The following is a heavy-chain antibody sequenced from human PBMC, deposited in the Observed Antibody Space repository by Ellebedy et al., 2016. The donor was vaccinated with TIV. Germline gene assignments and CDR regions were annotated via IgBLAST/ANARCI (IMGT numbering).Heavy chain of an antibody. Sequence: SETLSLTXNVSGGSISRNYWSWIWQPPGKGLEWIGYIYHSRGTNYNPSLKGRVTISIDTSRKQFSLKLKSVTAADTAVYYCATQGGRLPGYSWFDPWGQGTLVTVSS. CDR2: IYHSRGT. CDR3: ATQGGRLPGYSWFDP. CDR1: GGSISRNY. D-gene: IGHD5-18*01. V-gene: IGHV4-59*08. J-gene: IGHJ5*02.